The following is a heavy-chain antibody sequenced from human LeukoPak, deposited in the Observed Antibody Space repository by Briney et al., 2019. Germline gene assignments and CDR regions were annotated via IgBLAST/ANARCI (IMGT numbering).Heavy chain of an antibody. CDR1: GGSISSYY. CDR3: ARGVYIAAAQYGY. D-gene: IGHD6-13*01. V-gene: IGHV4-59*01. J-gene: IGHJ4*02. CDR2: IYYSGTT. Sequence: SETLSLTCTVSGGSISSYYWSWVRQPPGKGLEWIGYIYYSGTTNYNPSLKSRVTISVDTSKDQFSLKLSSVTAADTAVYYCARGVYIAAAQYGYWGQGTLVTVSS.